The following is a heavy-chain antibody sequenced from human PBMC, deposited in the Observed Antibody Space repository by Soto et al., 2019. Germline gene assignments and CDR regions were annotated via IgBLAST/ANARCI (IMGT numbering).Heavy chain of an antibody. CDR2: INSDGSST. Sequence: EVQLVESGGGLVQPGGSLRLSCAASGLTFSSYWMHWVRQAPGKGLVWVSRINSDGSSTSYADSVKGRFTISRDNAKNTLYLQMNSLRAEDTAVYYCARGPGYSYGPNWYFDLWGRGTLVTVSS. J-gene: IGHJ2*01. CDR1: GLTFSSYW. V-gene: IGHV3-74*01. D-gene: IGHD5-18*01. CDR3: ARGPGYSYGPNWYFDL.